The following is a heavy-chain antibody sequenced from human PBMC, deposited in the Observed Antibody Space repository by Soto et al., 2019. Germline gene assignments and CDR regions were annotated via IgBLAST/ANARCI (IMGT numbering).Heavy chain of an antibody. V-gene: IGHV3-23*01. J-gene: IGHJ4*01. D-gene: IGHD5-18*01. Sequence: PGGSLRLSCETSGFDFDSHALTWVRQAPGKGLEWVSSITNSGATKYFADSVKGRFTISRDNSKTTLFLQMSHLRAGDTAMYYCVKGFDTGYTNRFDKWGQGTLVTVSS. CDR3: VKGFDTGYTNRFDK. CDR1: GFDFDSHA. CDR2: ITNSGATK.